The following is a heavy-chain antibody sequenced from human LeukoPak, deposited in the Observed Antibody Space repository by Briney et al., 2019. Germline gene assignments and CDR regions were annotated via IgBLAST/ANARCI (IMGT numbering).Heavy chain of an antibody. Sequence: PSETLSLTCTVSGASISSSSSYWGWIRQPPGKGLEGIGNIYYSGSAYYNPSLKSRVTISVDTSKNQFSLQLSSVTAADTAVYYCARAYCGGGSCYHSRGWFDPWGQGTLVTVSS. J-gene: IGHJ5*02. D-gene: IGHD2-15*01. CDR1: GASISSSSSY. V-gene: IGHV4-39*07. CDR2: IYYSGSA. CDR3: ARAYCGGGSCYHSRGWFDP.